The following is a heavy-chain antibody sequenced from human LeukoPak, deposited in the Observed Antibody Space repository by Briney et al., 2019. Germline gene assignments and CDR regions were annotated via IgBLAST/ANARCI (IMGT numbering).Heavy chain of an antibody. V-gene: IGHV3-21*01. CDR1: GFIFSSCS. CDR2: ISSSSTYI. D-gene: IGHD3-10*01. J-gene: IGHJ4*02. Sequence: GGSLRLSCAASGFIFSSCSMNWVRQAPGKGLEWVSSISSSSTYIYYADSVKGRFTISRDNAKNSLYLQMNSLRAEDTAVYYCAKDPYGSGSYWFGGYFDYWGQGTLVTVSS. CDR3: AKDPYGSGSYWFGGYFDY.